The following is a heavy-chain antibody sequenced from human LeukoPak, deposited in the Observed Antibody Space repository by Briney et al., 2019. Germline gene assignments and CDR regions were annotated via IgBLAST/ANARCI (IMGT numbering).Heavy chain of an antibody. Sequence: PGGSLRLSCAASGFTFSSYAMHWVRQAPGRGLEYVSAISSNGGSTYYANSVKGRFTISRDNSKNTLYLQMNSLRAEDTAVYYCARTVGAQLGIDYWGQGTLVTVSS. J-gene: IGHJ4*02. V-gene: IGHV3-64*01. CDR1: GFTFSSYA. CDR2: ISSNGGST. CDR3: ARTVGAQLGIDY. D-gene: IGHD2-2*01.